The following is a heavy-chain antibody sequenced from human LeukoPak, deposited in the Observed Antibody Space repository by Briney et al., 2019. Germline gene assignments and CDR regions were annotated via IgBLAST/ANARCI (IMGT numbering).Heavy chain of an antibody. CDR1: GFTFSSYE. CDR2: ISSSGRTA. V-gene: IGHV3-48*03. CDR3: AREVRYFALGDY. J-gene: IGHJ4*02. D-gene: IGHD3-9*01. Sequence: GGSLRLSCVASGFTFSSYEMNWVRQTPGKGLEWVSYISSSGRTAYYADSVGGRFTISRDNAKNSLYLQMNSLRAEDTAVYYCAREVRYFALGDYWGQGTLVTVSS.